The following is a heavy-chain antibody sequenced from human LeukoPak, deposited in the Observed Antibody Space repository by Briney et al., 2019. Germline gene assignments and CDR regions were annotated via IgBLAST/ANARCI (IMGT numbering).Heavy chain of an antibody. J-gene: IGHJ6*03. D-gene: IGHD4-17*01. CDR3: ARYPTVVEINYYHYYMDV. CDR1: GYTFTSYD. CDR2: MNPNSGNT. Sequence: ASVKVSSNASGYTFTSYDINWVRQATAQGLEWMGWMNPNSGNTGYAQKFQGRVTMTRNTSISTAYMELSSLRSEDTAVYYCARYPTVVEINYYHYYMDVWGKGTTVTVYS. V-gene: IGHV1-8*01.